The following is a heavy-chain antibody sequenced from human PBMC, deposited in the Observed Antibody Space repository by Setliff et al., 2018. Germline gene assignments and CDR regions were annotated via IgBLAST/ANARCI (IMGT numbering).Heavy chain of an antibody. CDR2: ISGHNGDT. V-gene: IGHV1-18*01. CDR3: ATEKFPGDWGDY. D-gene: IGHD2-21*01. J-gene: IGHJ4*02. Sequence: RASVKVSCKTSGYPFTNYGLSWVRQAPGQGLEWMGWISGHNGDTKLAQNFQGRVTVTTDTFTNTGYMELRSLRSDDTAFYYCATEKFPGDWGDYWGQGTLVTVSS. CDR1: GYPFTNYG.